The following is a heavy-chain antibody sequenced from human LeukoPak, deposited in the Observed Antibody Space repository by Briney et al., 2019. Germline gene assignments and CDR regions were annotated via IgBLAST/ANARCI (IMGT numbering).Heavy chain of an antibody. J-gene: IGHJ1*01. D-gene: IGHD3-22*01. Sequence: SETLSLTCAVYGGSFSGYYWSWIRQPPGKGLEWIGEINRSGSTNYNPSLKSRVTISVDTSKNQFSLKLSSVTAADTAVYYCARGPPGLRRFEHWGQGTLVTVSS. V-gene: IGHV4-34*01. CDR3: ARGPPGLRRFEH. CDR1: GGSFSGYY. CDR2: INRSGST.